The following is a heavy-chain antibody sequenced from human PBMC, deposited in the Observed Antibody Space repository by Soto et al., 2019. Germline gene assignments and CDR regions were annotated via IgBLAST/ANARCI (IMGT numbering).Heavy chain of an antibody. Sequence: ASVKVSCKGSGYTFSSYGINWVRQAPGQGLEWMGWITPYNGKTKYAQNLQGRATTTTDTSTTTAYMELRSLRSDDTAVYYCATSITMIVVDPNYYYGMDVWGQGTTVTVSS. D-gene: IGHD3-22*01. CDR1: GYTFSSYG. CDR3: ATSITMIVVDPNYYYGMDV. V-gene: IGHV1-18*01. CDR2: ITPYNGKT. J-gene: IGHJ6*02.